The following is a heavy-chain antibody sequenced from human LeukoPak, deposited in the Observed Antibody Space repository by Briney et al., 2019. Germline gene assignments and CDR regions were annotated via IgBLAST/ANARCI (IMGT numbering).Heavy chain of an antibody. D-gene: IGHD6-13*01. J-gene: IGHJ6*03. CDR1: GFIFGNAW. V-gene: IGHV3-15*01. CDR2: IKSKTDGGTT. Sequence: PGGSLRLSCAASGFIFGNAWMSWVRQAPGKGLEWVGRIKSKTDGGTTDYADSVKGRFTISRDNSKNTLYLQMNSLRAEDTAVYYCAKEGAEIAAAGDYYYYMDVWGKGTTVTISS. CDR3: AKEGAEIAAAGDYYYYMDV.